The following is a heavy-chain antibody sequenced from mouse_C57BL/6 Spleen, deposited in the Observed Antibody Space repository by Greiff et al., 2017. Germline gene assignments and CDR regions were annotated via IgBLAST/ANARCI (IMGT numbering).Heavy chain of an antibody. Sequence: QVHVKQPGAELVRPGSSVKLSCKASGYTFTSYWMHWVKQRPIQGLEWIGNIDPSDSETHYNQKFKDKATLTVDKSSSTAYMQLSSLTSEDSAVYYCARSGYYGSSYYFDVWGTGTTVTVSS. V-gene: IGHV1-52*01. CDR3: ARSGYYGSSYYFDV. J-gene: IGHJ1*03. CDR1: GYTFTSYW. CDR2: IDPSDSET. D-gene: IGHD1-1*01.